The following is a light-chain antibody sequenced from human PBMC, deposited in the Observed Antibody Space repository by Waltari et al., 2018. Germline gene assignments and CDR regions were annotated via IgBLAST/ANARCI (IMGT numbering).Light chain of an antibody. CDR3: ASRDPTANAVV. V-gene: IGLV3-19*01. CDR2: STD. CDR1: NLRTFS. Sequence: SSELTQDPAVSVALGQTVRITCQGDNLRTFSPDLYQQRPGQAPILVLFSTDDRPSGIPDRFSGSSSRDTASLTITGTQAEDEADYYCASRDPTANAVVFGGGTKLTVL. J-gene: IGLJ2*01.